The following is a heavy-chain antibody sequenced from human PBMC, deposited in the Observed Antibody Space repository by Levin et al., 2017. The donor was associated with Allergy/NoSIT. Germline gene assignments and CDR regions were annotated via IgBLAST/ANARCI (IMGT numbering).Heavy chain of an antibody. J-gene: IGHJ4*02. Sequence: GESLKISCAASGFTFSSYAMSWVRQAPGKGLEWVSAISGSGGSTYYADSVKGRFTISRDNSKNTLYLQMNSLRAEDTAVYYCAKDIIPKAYCGGDCYSSGVDYWGQGTLVTVSS. CDR1: GFTFSSYA. V-gene: IGHV3-23*01. CDR2: ISGSGGST. D-gene: IGHD2-21*02. CDR3: AKDIIPKAYCGGDCYSSGVDY.